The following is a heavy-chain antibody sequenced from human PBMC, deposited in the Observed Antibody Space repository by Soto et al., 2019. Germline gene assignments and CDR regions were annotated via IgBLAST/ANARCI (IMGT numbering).Heavy chain of an antibody. CDR3: ARDSGTTSFDY. D-gene: IGHD4-17*01. J-gene: IGHJ4*02. V-gene: IGHV4-59*01. Sequence: PSETLSLTCTVSGGSISSYYWSWIRQPPGKGLEWIGYIYYSGSTNYNPSLKSRVTISVDTSKNQFSLKLSSATAADTAVYYCARDSGTTSFDYWGQGTLVTVS. CDR1: GGSISSYY. CDR2: IYYSGST.